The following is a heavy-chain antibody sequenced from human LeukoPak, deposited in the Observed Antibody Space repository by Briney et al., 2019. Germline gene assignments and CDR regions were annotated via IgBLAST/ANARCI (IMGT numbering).Heavy chain of an antibody. J-gene: IGHJ5*02. CDR1: GGSISSSSYY. CDR3: ARDLMYCSGGSCYLFWFDP. D-gene: IGHD2-15*01. V-gene: IGHV4-39*07. CDR2: IYDSGRT. Sequence: AETLSLTCTVSGGSISSSSYYWGWIRQPPGKGLEWIGSIYDSGRTYYNPSLKSRVTISVDTSKNQFSLKLSSVTAADTAVYYCARDLMYCSGGSCYLFWFDPWGQGTLVTVSS.